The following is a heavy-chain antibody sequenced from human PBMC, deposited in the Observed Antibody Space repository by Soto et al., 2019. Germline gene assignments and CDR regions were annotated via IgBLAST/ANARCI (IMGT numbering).Heavy chain of an antibody. D-gene: IGHD6-13*01. Sequence: PSETLSLTCTVSGGSISSSSYYWGWIRHPPGKGLEWIGSIYYSGSTYYNPSLKSRVTISVDTSKNQFSLKLSSVTAADTAVYYCARPIAAAGGNWFDPWGQGTLVTVSS. CDR3: ARPIAAAGGNWFDP. CDR2: IYYSGST. CDR1: GGSISSSSYY. V-gene: IGHV4-39*01. J-gene: IGHJ5*02.